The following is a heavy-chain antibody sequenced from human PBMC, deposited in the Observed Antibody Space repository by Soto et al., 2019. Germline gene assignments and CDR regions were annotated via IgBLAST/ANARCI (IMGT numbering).Heavy chain of an antibody. Sequence: QVQLVQSGAEVKKPGSSVKVSCKASGDTFSSYAISWVRQAPGQGLEWMGGIIPIFGTANYAQKFQGRVTITADKSTSTAYMELSSLRSEDTAVYYCARDSLTTVVTSYYYYGMDVWGQGTTVTVSS. V-gene: IGHV1-69*06. D-gene: IGHD4-17*01. CDR1: GDTFSSYA. J-gene: IGHJ6*02. CDR3: ARDSLTTVVTSYYYYGMDV. CDR2: IIPIFGTA.